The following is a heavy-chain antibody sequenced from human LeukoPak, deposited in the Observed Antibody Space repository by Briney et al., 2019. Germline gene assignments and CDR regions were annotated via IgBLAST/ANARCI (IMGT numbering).Heavy chain of an antibody. CDR3: AKDYEGFGEF. V-gene: IGHV3-43*01. CDR2: IEGSGIT. CDR1: GFSLDVFT. J-gene: IGHJ1*01. D-gene: IGHD3-10*01. Sequence: GGSLRLSCAVSGFSLDVFTVHWVRQAPGKGLEWLSLIEGSGITSYAGSVKGRFIISRDNTKNSVYLQMNSLRTEDTAFYYCAKDYEGFGEFWGQGTLVSVSS.